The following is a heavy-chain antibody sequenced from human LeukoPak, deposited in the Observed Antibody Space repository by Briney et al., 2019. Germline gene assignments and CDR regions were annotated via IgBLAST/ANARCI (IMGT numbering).Heavy chain of an antibody. D-gene: IGHD7-27*01. J-gene: IGHJ6*03. Sequence: PGGSLRLSCAASGFTFSNYAMRWVRQAPGKGLEWVSGISGSGDSTYYADSVKGRFTISRDNSKNTLYLQMNSLRAEDTAVYYCAKAGYDYYYYMDVWGKGTTVTVSS. CDR1: GFTFSNYA. V-gene: IGHV3-23*01. CDR2: ISGSGDST. CDR3: AKAGYDYYYYMDV.